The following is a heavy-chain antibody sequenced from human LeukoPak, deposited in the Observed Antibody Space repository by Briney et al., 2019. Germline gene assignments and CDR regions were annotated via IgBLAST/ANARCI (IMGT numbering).Heavy chain of an antibody. CDR1: GGTFSSYA. CDR2: IIPIFGTA. J-gene: IGHJ6*03. Sequence: SVKVSCKASGGTFSSYAISWVRQAPGQGLEWMGGIIPIFGTANYAQKFQGRVTITADESTSTAYMELSSPRSEDTAVYYCAREVEPLYYYYYMDFRGKRTTVTVSS. CDR3: AREVEPLYYYYYMDF. V-gene: IGHV1-69*13. D-gene: IGHD5-24*01.